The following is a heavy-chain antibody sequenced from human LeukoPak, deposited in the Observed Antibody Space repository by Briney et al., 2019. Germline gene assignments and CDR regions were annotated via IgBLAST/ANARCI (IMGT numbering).Heavy chain of an antibody. Sequence: SETLSLTCAVSGGSISSYYRSWIRQSPEKGLECIGYMSYSGSTTYKPSSKSRVTITVKTSKSQFSLILSSVTPADTAFYYCAATGAPFTRIDYWGQGTLVTVPS. V-gene: IGHV4-59*01. CDR2: MSYSGST. D-gene: IGHD3-10*01. J-gene: IGHJ4*02. CDR1: GGSISSYY. CDR3: AATGAPFTRIDY.